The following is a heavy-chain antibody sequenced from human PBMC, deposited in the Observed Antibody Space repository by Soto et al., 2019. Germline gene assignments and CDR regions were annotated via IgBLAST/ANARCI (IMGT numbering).Heavy chain of an antibody. J-gene: IGHJ4*02. Sequence: QVQLVASGGGVVQPGRSLRLSCAASGFTFSTYGMHWVRQAPGKGLEWVAFISYDGSNKYYADSVKGRFTISRDNSKNTLYLQMNSLRAEDTAVYYCAKDYTDYTYSFDYWGQGTLVTVSS. CDR1: GFTFSTYG. CDR2: ISYDGSNK. V-gene: IGHV3-30*18. CDR3: AKDYTDYTYSFDY. D-gene: IGHD4-4*01.